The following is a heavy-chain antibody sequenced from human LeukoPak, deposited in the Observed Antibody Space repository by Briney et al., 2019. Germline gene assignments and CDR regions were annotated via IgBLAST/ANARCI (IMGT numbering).Heavy chain of an antibody. D-gene: IGHD5-18*01. CDR2: IKQDGSEK. CDR3: ARGSITAMVTRFDS. CDR1: GFTFSSYW. V-gene: IGHV3-7*01. Sequence: PGGSLRLSCAASGFTFSSYWMSWVRQAPGKGLEWVANIKQDGSEKYYVDSVKGRFTISRDNAKNSLYLQMNSLRAEDTAVYYCARGSITAMVTRFDSWGQGTLVTVSS. J-gene: IGHJ4*02.